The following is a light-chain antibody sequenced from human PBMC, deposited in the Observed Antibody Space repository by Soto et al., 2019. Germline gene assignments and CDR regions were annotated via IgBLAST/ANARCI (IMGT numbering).Light chain of an antibody. CDR2: AAS. J-gene: IGKJ4*01. V-gene: IGKV1-9*01. CDR1: QDIAIY. Sequence: IQLTQSPSSLSASVGDRVTITCRASQDIAIYLAWYQQKPGEAPKLLIYAASTLYGGVPSRFSGSGSGTDFALTITSLQAEDFETYYCQQIRRYPSTLGGGTKVDIK. CDR3: QQIRRYPST.